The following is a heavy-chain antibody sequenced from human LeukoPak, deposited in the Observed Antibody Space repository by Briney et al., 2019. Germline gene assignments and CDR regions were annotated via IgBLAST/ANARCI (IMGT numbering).Heavy chain of an antibody. J-gene: IGHJ6*02. CDR1: GFTFSTYS. D-gene: IGHD3-10*01. CDR2: ISSSSSYI. V-gene: IGHV3-21*01. Sequence: GGSLRLSCAASGFTFSTYSMNWVRQAPGKGLEWVSSISSSSSYIYYVDSVKGRFTISRDNAKKSLYLQMNSLRAEDTAVYYCARDYYGSGSGDVWGQGTTVTVSS. CDR3: ARDYYGSGSGDV.